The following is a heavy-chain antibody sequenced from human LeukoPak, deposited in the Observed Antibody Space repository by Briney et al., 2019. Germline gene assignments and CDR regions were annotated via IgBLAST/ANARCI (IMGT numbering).Heavy chain of an antibody. CDR3: TRVLYSSTWSPYS. D-gene: IGHD6-13*01. Sequence: GGSLRLSCAASGFTFTNYAMHWVRQAPGKGLEWVAVISNDGNNEFYADSVKGRFTISRDSSKNTLYLQLGSLRAEDTALYYCTRVLYSSTWSPYSWDQGTLVTVSS. CDR1: GFTFTNYA. V-gene: IGHV3-30*04. CDR2: ISNDGNNE. J-gene: IGHJ5*02.